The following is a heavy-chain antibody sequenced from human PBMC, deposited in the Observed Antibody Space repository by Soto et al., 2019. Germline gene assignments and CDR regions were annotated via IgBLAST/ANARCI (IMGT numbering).Heavy chain of an antibody. Sequence: ASVKVSCKTSGYTFTGYDMHWVRQAPGQGLEWMGWINPNSGGTNYAQKFQGWVTMTRDTSISTAYMELSRLRSDDTAVYYCATSTTGTGGEGFDIWGQGTMVTVSS. CDR1: GYTFTGYD. CDR2: INPNSGGT. J-gene: IGHJ3*02. CDR3: ATSTTGTGGEGFDI. V-gene: IGHV1-2*04. D-gene: IGHD1-1*01.